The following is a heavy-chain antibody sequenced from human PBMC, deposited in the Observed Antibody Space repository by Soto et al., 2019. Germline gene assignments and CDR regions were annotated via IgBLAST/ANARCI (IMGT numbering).Heavy chain of an antibody. CDR1: GGSISSGDYY. J-gene: IGHJ6*02. CDR3: ARLTWDSSGTGMDV. D-gene: IGHD3-22*01. Sequence: QVQLQESGPGLVKPSQTLSLTCTVSGGSISSGDYYWSWIRQPPGKGLEWIGYIYYSGSTYYNPSLKSRITXXVXTHXNQFSLKLSSVTAADTAVYYCARLTWDSSGTGMDVWGQGTTVTVSS. CDR2: IYYSGST. V-gene: IGHV4-30-4*01.